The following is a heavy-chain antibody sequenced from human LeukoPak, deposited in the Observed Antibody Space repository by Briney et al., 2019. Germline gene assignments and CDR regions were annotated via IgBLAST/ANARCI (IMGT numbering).Heavy chain of an antibody. CDR3: ARARRFLEWLLPRKRNGFDP. J-gene: IGHJ5*02. CDR2: MNPNSGNT. D-gene: IGHD3-3*01. CDR1: GYTFTRYG. V-gene: IGHV1-8*01. Sequence: ASVKVSCKASGYTFTRYGINWVRQATGQGLEWMGWMNPNSGNTGYAQKFQGRVTMTRNTSISTAYMELSSLRSEDTAVYYCARARRFLEWLLPRKRNGFDPWGQGTLVTASS.